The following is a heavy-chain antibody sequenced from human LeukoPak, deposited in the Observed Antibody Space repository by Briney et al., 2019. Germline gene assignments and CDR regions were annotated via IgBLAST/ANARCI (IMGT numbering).Heavy chain of an antibody. CDR3: AREAKGYSGFTY. CDR1: GGSISSNMW. CDR2: IYHTGSS. V-gene: IGHV4-4*02. J-gene: IGHJ4*02. D-gene: IGHD5-12*01. Sequence: PSETLSLTCTVSGGSISSNMWWTWVRQPPGKGLEWIGEIYHTGSSNYNLSLKSRVTISIDKSKNQFSLKLSSVTAADTAVYYCAREAKGYSGFTYWGQGTLVTVSS.